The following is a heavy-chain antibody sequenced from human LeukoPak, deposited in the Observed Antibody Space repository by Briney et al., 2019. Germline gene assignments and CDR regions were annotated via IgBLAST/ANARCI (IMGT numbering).Heavy chain of an antibody. CDR3: ARGYYDGSVYSPIGY. Sequence: PGGSLRLSCAASGFTFSSYAMHWVRQAPGKGLEWVANIKQDGSEKFYVDSVKGRFTISRDNAKNSLYLQMNGLRAEDAAVFYCARGYYDGSVYSPIGYWGQGTLVTVSS. D-gene: IGHD3-22*01. CDR1: GFTFSSYA. CDR2: IKQDGSEK. J-gene: IGHJ4*02. V-gene: IGHV3-7*01.